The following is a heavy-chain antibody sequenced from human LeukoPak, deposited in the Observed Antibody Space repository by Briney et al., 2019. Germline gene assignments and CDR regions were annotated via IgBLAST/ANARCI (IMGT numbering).Heavy chain of an antibody. CDR2: IYSSGYT. CDR3: ARHAFYGAKDFDY. J-gene: IGHJ4*02. Sequence: SETLSLTCAVYGGSFSGYYWGWIRQPPGKGLEWIGSIYSSGYTYYNPSLKSRVTISVDTSTNQFSLKLRSVTATDTAVYFCARHAFYGAKDFDYWGQGTLVAVSS. CDR1: GGSFSGYY. V-gene: IGHV4-39*01. D-gene: IGHD4-23*01.